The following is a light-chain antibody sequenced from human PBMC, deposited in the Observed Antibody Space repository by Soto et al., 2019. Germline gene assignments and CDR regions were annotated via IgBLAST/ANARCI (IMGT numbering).Light chain of an antibody. Sequence: EIVLTQSPGTLSLSPGERATLSCRASQSVSSSYLAWYQQKPGQAPRLLIYGASSRATGIPDRFSGSGSGNDFTLNISRLEPEDFAVYYCQQYGSSTGYTFGQGTKLEIK. CDR3: QQYGSSTGYT. CDR2: GAS. CDR1: QSVSSSY. J-gene: IGKJ2*01. V-gene: IGKV3-20*01.